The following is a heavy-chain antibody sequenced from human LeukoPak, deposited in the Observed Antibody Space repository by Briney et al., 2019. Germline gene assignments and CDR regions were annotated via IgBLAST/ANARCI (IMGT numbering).Heavy chain of an antibody. V-gene: IGHV3-30-3*01. D-gene: IGHD4-11*01. CDR3: ARDRAQTVGASDY. CDR1: GLTFSSYA. J-gene: IGHJ4*02. Sequence: PGRSLRLSCAASGLTFSSYAMHWVRQAPGKGLEWVAVISYDGSNKYYADSVKGRFTISRDNSKDTLYLRMNSLRAEDTAVYYCARDRAQTVGASDYWGQGTLVTVSS. CDR2: ISYDGSNK.